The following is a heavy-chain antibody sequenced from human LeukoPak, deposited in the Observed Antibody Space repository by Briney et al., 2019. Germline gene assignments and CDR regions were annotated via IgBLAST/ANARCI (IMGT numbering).Heavy chain of an antibody. V-gene: IGHV5-51*01. CDR2: IYPGDSDT. Sequence: GESLKISCKGSGYSFTSYWIGWVRQMPGKGLEWMAIIYPGDSDTRYSPSFQGQVTISADKSISTAYLQWNSLKASDTAMYYCARHGWANRVFISVVVPAACDYWGQGTLVTVSS. CDR1: GYSFTSYW. D-gene: IGHD2-2*01. J-gene: IGHJ4*02. CDR3: ARHGWANRVFISVVVPAACDY.